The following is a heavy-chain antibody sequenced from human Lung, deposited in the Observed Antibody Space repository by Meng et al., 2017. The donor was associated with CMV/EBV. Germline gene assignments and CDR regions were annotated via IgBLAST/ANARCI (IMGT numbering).Heavy chain of an antibody. V-gene: IGHV1-18*01. Sequence: ASVKVSCKASGYTFTDYGISWVRQAPGQGLEWMGWISAYNGDTNYARNLRGRVTMTTDTSTTTAYMELRSLRSDDTAVYYCARALQYCGSTSCYAECFDPWGQGTXVTVYS. J-gene: IGHJ5*02. CDR3: ARALQYCGSTSCYAECFDP. CDR2: ISAYNGDT. CDR1: GYTFTDYG. D-gene: IGHD2-2*01.